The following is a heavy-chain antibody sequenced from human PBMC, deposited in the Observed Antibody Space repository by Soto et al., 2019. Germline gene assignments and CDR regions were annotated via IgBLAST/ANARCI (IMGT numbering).Heavy chain of an antibody. CDR3: ARHYCSSTSYYPVYYYYYGMDV. CDR1: GYSFTSYW. Sequence: GESLKISCKGSGYSFTSYWIGWVRQMPGKGLEWMGIIYPGDSDTRYSPSFQGQVTISADKSISTAYLQWSSLKASDTAMYYCARHYCSSTSYYPVYYYYYGMDVWGQGTTVTVSS. D-gene: IGHD2-2*01. J-gene: IGHJ6*02. V-gene: IGHV5-51*01. CDR2: IYPGDSDT.